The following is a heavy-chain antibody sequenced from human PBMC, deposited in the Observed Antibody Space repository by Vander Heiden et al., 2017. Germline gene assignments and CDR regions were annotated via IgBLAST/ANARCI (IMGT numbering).Heavy chain of an antibody. J-gene: IGHJ5*02. CDR3: ARGLVEMATISWFDP. CDR1: GGSVSSGSYY. D-gene: IGHD5-12*01. CDR2: IYYSGST. Sequence: QVQLQESGPGLVKPSETLSLTCTVSGGSVSSGSYYWSWIRQPPGKGLEWIGYIYYSGSTNYNPSLKSRVTISVDTSKNQFSLKLSSVTAADTAVYYCARGLVEMATISWFDPWGQGTLVTVSS. V-gene: IGHV4-61*01.